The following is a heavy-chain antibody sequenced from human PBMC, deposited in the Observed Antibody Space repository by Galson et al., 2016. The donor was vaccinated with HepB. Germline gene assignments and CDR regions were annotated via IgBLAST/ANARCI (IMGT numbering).Heavy chain of an antibody. CDR1: GGSISSVDYY. V-gene: IGHV4-30-4*01. Sequence: TLSLTCTVSGGSISSVDYYWSWIRQPPGKGLEWIGYIYYSGSTYYNPSLKSRTTLSLETSKNQFSLRLRSVTAADTAVYYCARVVFGSAYFRGHRFDPWGQGTLVTVSS. J-gene: IGHJ5*02. D-gene: IGHD3-22*01. CDR3: ARVVFGSAYFRGHRFDP. CDR2: IYYSGST.